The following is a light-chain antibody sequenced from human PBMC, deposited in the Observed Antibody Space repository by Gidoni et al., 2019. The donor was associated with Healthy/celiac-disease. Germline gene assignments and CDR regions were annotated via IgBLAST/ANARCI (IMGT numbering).Light chain of an antibody. CDR1: SSDVGSYNL. CDR2: AVS. J-gene: IGLJ1*01. Sequence: QSALTQPASVSGSPGQSITISCTGTSSDVGSYNLVSWYPQHPGKAPKLMIYAVSKRPSGVSNRFSGSKSGNTASLTISGLQAEDEADYYCCSYAGSSTFPYVFGTGTKVTVL. CDR3: CSYAGSSTFPYV. V-gene: IGLV2-23*02.